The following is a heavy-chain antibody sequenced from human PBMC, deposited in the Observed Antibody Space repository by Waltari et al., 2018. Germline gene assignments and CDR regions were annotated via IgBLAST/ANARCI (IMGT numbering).Heavy chain of an antibody. Sequence: QLQESGPGLVKPSETLALSCAVPGDSVTSAKWWSWVRQSPQRGLEWIAQVLSTGKTNYSPSCARRGTMSLHASNNQLSLKVTSATAADTAVYYCARDRGRGLYLDVWGPATLVTVSP. CDR2: VLSTGKT. J-gene: IGHJ4*02. V-gene: IGHV4-4*02. D-gene: IGHD2-15*01. CDR1: GDSVTSAKW. CDR3: ARDRGRGLYLDV.